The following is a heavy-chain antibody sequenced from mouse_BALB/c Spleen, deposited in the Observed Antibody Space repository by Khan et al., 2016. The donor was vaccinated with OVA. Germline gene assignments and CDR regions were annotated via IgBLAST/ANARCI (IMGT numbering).Heavy chain of an antibody. V-gene: IGHV1S81*02. CDR2: INPSNGGT. J-gene: IGHJ3*01. CDR3: TRSGYGTFAY. D-gene: IGHD2-1*01. CDR1: GYTFTSYY. Sequence: QVQLKQSGAELVKPGASVRLSCKASGYTFTSYYLYWVKQRPGQGLEWIGDINPSNGGTNFNERFKSKATLTVDKSSSTAYMQLRSLTSEDSAVYYCTRSGYGTFAYWGQGTLVTVSA.